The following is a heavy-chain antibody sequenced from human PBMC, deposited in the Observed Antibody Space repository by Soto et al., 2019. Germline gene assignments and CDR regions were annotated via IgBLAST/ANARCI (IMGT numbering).Heavy chain of an antibody. CDR3: ARDRPSTHNSSSWYNNWFDP. J-gene: IGHJ5*02. CDR2: INTSGGST. CDR1: GYTFTSYY. D-gene: IGHD6-13*01. V-gene: IGHV1-46*01. Sequence: QVQLVQSGAEVKKPGASVKVSCKASGYTFTSYYMHWVRQAPGQGLEWMGIINTSGGSTSYAQKFQGRVTMTRDTTTSTVYMELSSLRSEYTAVYYCARDRPSTHNSSSWYNNWFDPWGQGTLVTVSS.